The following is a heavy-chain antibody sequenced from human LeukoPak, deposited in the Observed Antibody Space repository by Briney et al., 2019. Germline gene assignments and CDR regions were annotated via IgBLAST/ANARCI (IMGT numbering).Heavy chain of an antibody. J-gene: IGHJ4*02. CDR2: ISSSSSYI. Sequence: PGGSLRLSCAASGFTFSSYSMNWVRQAPGKGLEWVSSISSSSSYIYYADSVKGRFTISRDNVKNSLYLQMNSLRAEDTAVYYCARDRNMRPNRLGPPDYWGQGTPVTVSS. D-gene: IGHD2/OR15-2a*01. CDR3: ARDRNMRPNRLGPPDY. CDR1: GFTFSSYS. V-gene: IGHV3-21*01.